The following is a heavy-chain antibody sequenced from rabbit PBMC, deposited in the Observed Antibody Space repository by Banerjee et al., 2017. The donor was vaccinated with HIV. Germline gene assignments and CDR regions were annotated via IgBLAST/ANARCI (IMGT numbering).Heavy chain of an antibody. CDR1: GFDFSDYG. J-gene: IGHJ4*01. CDR2: IDPLFGST. Sequence: QLVESGGGLVQPGGSLKLSCKASGFDFSDYGVTWDRQAPGKGLEWIGYIDPLFGSTYYANSVKGRFTISRDNAQNTVFLQMTSLTAADTATYFCARDRADIGGDYGPYYFDLWGPGTLVTVS. D-gene: IGHD2-1*01. V-gene: IGHV1S47*01. CDR3: ARDRADIGGDYGPYYFDL.